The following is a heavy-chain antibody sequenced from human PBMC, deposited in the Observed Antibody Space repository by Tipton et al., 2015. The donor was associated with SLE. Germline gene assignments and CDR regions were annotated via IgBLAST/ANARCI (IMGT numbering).Heavy chain of an antibody. D-gene: IGHD1-26*01. CDR2: IYTGGNS. J-gene: IGHJ4*02. V-gene: IGHV4-4*09. CDR3: ARLELPYYFDY. CDR1: GDYIGSHY. Sequence: TPSLTCTVSGDYIGSHYWSWIRQPSGKGLEWIGYIYTGGNSNYNPSLKSRVTISRDTSKNQFSLKLSSVTAADTAVYYCARLELPYYFDYWGQGTLVTVSS.